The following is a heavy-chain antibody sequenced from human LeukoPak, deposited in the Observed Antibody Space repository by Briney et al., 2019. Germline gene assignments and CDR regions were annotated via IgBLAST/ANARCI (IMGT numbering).Heavy chain of an antibody. D-gene: IGHD2-2*02. V-gene: IGHV3-48*03. CDR3: ARDGCSSTSCYKEPFDY. CDR2: ISSSGSTK. CDR1: EFTFNIHE. Sequence: SGGSLRLSCATSEFTFNIHEMNWVRQAPGKGLEWVSYISSSGSTKHYADSVKGRFTISRDNAKNSLYLQMNSLRAEDTAVYYCARDGCSSTSCYKEPFDYWGQGTLVTVSS. J-gene: IGHJ4*02.